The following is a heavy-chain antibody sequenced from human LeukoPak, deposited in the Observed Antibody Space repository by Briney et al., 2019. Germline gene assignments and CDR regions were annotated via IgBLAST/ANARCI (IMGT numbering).Heavy chain of an antibody. CDR1: GFTFSSYA. V-gene: IGHV3-23*01. CDR3: AKKSMIVVVLSAFDI. J-gene: IGHJ3*02. Sequence: GGSLRLSCAAFGFTFSSYAMSWVRQAPGKGLEWVSAISGSGGSTYYADSVKGRFTISRDNSKNTLYLQMNSLRAEDTAVYYCAKKSMIVVVLSAFDIWGQGTRVTVSS. CDR2: ISGSGGST. D-gene: IGHD3-22*01.